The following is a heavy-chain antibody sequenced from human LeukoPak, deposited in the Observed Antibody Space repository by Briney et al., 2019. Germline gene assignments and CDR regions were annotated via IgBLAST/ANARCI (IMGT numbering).Heavy chain of an antibody. J-gene: IGHJ4*02. CDR1: GESFSGYY. CDR2: INHSGST. V-gene: IGHV4-34*01. D-gene: IGHD5-18*01. Sequence: SETLSLTCAVYGESFSGYYWSWIRQPPGKGLEWIGEINHSGSTNYNPSLKSRVTISVDTSKNQFSLKLSSVTAADTAVYYCASLPGYSYGYGPDYWGQGTLVTVSS. CDR3: ASLPGYSYGYGPDY.